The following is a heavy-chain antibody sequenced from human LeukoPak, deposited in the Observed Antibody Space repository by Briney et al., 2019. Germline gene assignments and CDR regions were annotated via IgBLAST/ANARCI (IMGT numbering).Heavy chain of an antibody. J-gene: IGHJ4*02. D-gene: IGHD3-22*01. CDR2: ISGSGGST. CDR3: AKGSGITMIVVVTLDY. V-gene: IGHV3-23*01. CDR1: GFTFSSYA. Sequence: GGSLRLSCAASGFTFSSYAMSWVRQAPGKGLEWVSAISGSGGSTYYADSVKGRFTISRDNSKNTLYLQMNSLRAEDTAVYYCAKGSGITMIVVVTLDYWGQGTLVTVSS.